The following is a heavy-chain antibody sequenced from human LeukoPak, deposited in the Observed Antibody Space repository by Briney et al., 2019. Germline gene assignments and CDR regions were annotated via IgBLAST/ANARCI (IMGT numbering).Heavy chain of an antibody. V-gene: IGHV3-33*01. J-gene: IGHJ4*02. Sequence: GRSLRLSCAASGFTFSSYGMHWVRQAPSKGLEWVAVIWYDGSNKYYADSVKGRFTISRDNSKNTLYLQMNSLRAEDTAVYYCARGNGYSYGYHDYWGQGTLVTVSS. CDR3: ARGNGYSYGYHDY. CDR2: IWYDGSNK. D-gene: IGHD5-18*01. CDR1: GFTFSSYG.